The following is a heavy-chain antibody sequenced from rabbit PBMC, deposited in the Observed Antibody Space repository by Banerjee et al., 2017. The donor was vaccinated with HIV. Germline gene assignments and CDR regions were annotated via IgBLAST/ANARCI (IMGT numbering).Heavy chain of an antibody. D-gene: IGHD7-1*01. CDR1: GFSFSSGYY. J-gene: IGHJ4*01. CDR3: ARDLAGVTGWNFGL. Sequence: QEQLEESGGGLVQPEGSLTLTCKASGFSFSSGYYMYWVRQAPGKGLEWIECIYGGSRGSTYYASCAKGRFTISKSSSTTVTLQMTSLTAADTATYFCARDLAGVTGWNFGLWGPATLVTVS. CDR2: IYGGSRGST. V-gene: IGHV1S45*01.